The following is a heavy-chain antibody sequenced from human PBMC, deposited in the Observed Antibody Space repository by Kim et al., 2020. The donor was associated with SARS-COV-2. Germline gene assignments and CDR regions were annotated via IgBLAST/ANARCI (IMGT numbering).Heavy chain of an antibody. J-gene: IGHJ6*02. V-gene: IGHV3-7*04. CDR3: ARVRVGQLVFYGMDV. Sequence: TGRFTITRYKAKNSLYMQMNSLRAEDTAVYYCARVRVGQLVFYGMDVWGQGTTVTVSS. D-gene: IGHD6-13*01.